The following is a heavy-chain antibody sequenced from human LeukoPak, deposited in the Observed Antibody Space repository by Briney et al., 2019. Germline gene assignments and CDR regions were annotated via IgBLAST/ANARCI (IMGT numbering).Heavy chain of an antibody. J-gene: IGHJ4*02. V-gene: IGHV3-23*01. D-gene: IGHD3-22*01. CDR3: AKRGFVMRVILVGFHKEAYYFDS. CDR2: ISGSGGAT. CDR1: GITLSNYG. Sequence: PGGSLRLSCAVSGITLSNYGMSWVRQAPGKGLEWVAGISGSGGATNYADSVKGRFTISRDNPKNTLYLQMNSLRVEDTAVYFCAKRGFVMRVILVGFHKEAYYFDSWGQGALVTVSS.